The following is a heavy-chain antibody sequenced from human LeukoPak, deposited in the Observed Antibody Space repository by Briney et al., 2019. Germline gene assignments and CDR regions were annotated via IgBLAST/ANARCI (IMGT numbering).Heavy chain of an antibody. D-gene: IGHD6-13*01. CDR2: ISSSSSYI. V-gene: IGHV3-21*01. J-gene: IGHJ5*02. CDR1: GFTFSSYS. CDR3: ARGMIAAAGASNWFDP. Sequence: GGSLRLSCAASGFTFSSYSMNWVRQAPGKGLEWVSSISSSSSYIYYADSVEGRFTISRDNAKNSLYLQMNSLRAEDTAVYYCARGMIAAAGASNWFDPWGQGTLVTVSS.